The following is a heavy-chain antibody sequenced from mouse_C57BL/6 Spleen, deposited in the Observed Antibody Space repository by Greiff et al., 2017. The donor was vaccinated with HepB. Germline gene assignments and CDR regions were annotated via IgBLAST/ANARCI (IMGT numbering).Heavy chain of an antibody. J-gene: IGHJ1*03. CDR3: AIVTTVVAPYWYFDV. Sequence: EVKLVESGPGLVKPSQSLSLTCSVTGYSITSGYSWNWIRQFPGNKLEWMGYISYDGSNNYNPSLKNRISITRDTSKNQFFLKLNSVTTEDTATYYCAIVTTVVAPYWYFDVWDTGTTVTVSS. D-gene: IGHD1-1*01. CDR2: ISYDGSN. CDR1: GYSITSGYS. V-gene: IGHV3-6*01.